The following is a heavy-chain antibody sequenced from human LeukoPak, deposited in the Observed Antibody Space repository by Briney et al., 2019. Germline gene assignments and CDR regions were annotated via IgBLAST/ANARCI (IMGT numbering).Heavy chain of an antibody. CDR3: VKDKWLRVYSYGPFDY. J-gene: IGHJ4*02. CDR1: GFTFSSYA. V-gene: IGHV3-64D*06. Sequence: RSGGSLILSCSASGFTFSSYAVHWVRRAPGKGLEYVSTISSNGAGTYYADSVKGRFTISRDNSKNTLFLQMSSLRAEDTALYYCVKDKWLRVYSYGPFDYWGQGTLVTVSS. D-gene: IGHD5-18*01. CDR2: ISSNGAGT.